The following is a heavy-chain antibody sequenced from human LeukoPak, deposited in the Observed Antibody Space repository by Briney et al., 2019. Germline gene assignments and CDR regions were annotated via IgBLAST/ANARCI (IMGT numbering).Heavy chain of an antibody. CDR2: INAGEGNT. J-gene: IGHJ6*02. Sequence: ASVKVSCKASGYSFANHGMHWVRQAPGQGLEWMGWINAGEGNTKYSQKFQGRVTLTKVTSASIAYMEMSSLRSEDTAVYYCARGSGWSDYYGMDVWGQGTTVTVSS. V-gene: IGHV1-3*01. CDR1: GYSFANHG. D-gene: IGHD6-19*01. CDR3: ARGSGWSDYYGMDV.